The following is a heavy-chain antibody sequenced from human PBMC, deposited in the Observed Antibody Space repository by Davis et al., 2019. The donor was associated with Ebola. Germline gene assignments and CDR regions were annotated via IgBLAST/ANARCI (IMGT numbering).Heavy chain of an antibody. CDR1: GFNFRSYS. Sequence: GGSLRLSCAASGFNFRSYSMIWVRQAPGKGLEWVSYISGDSRTIYYADSVKGRFTVSRDNAKNSLYLQMNSLRDADTAVYYCARHDDYWGQGTLVTVSS. CDR2: ISGDSRTI. CDR3: ARHDDY. J-gene: IGHJ4*02. V-gene: IGHV3-48*02.